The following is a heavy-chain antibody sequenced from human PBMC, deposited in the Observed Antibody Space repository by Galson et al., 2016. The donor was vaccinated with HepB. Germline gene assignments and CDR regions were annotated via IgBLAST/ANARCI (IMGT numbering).Heavy chain of an antibody. J-gene: IGHJ4*02. CDR2: TYVTGST. V-gene: IGHV3-66*01. Sequence: SLRLSCAVSGLTITTDYMNWVRQAPGKRLEWVALTYVTGSTYYADAVRGRFTISRDKSKNTMFLQMSSLRAEDTAVYFCACGGYSGSYQDDYWGQGTLVTVSS. CDR3: ACGGYSGSYQDDY. D-gene: IGHD1-26*01. CDR1: GLTITTDY.